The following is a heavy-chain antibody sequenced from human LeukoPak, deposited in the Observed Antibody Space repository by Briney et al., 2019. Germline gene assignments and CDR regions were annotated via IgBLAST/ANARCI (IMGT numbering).Heavy chain of an antibody. V-gene: IGHV3-21*01. Sequence: GGSLRLSCAASGFTFSSYSMNWVRQAPGKGLEWVSSISSSSSYIYYADSVKGRFTISRDNAKNSRYLQMNSLRAEDTAVYYCARGYRGYSYVGLFDYWGQGTLVTVSS. CDR2: ISSSSSYI. D-gene: IGHD5-18*01. CDR1: GFTFSSYS. J-gene: IGHJ4*02. CDR3: ARGYRGYSYVGLFDY.